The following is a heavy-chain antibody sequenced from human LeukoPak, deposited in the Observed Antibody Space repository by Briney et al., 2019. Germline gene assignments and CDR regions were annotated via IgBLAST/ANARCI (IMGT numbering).Heavy chain of an antibody. J-gene: IGHJ3*02. V-gene: IGHV3-33*01. Sequence: GGSLRLSCAASGFTFSSYGMHSVRQAPGKGLEWVAVIWYDGSNKYYADSVKGRFTISRDNSKNTLYLQMNSLRAEDTAVYYCASSILEGFGDHDAFDIWGQGTMVTVSS. CDR3: ASSILEGFGDHDAFDI. D-gene: IGHD3-10*01. CDR2: IWYDGSNK. CDR1: GFTFSSYG.